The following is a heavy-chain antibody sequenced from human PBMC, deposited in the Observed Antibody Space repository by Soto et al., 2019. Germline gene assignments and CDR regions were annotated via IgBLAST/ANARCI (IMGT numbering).Heavy chain of an antibody. CDR1: GGSISSSSYY. Sequence: SSETLSLTCTVSGGSISSSSYYWGWIRQPPGKGLEWIGSIYYSGSTYYNPSLKSRVTISVDTSKNQFSLKLSSVTAADTAVYYCATSRAAASYDYWGQGTLVTVSS. CDR2: IYYSGST. J-gene: IGHJ4*02. CDR3: ATSRAAASYDY. V-gene: IGHV4-39*01. D-gene: IGHD6-13*01.